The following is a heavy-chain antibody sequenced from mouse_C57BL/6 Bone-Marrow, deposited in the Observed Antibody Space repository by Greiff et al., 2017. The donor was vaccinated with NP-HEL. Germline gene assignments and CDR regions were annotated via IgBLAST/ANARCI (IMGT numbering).Heavy chain of an antibody. CDR2: IYPGDGDT. CDR3: ARVSTTVVYFDY. Sequence: QVQLQQSGPELVKPGASVKISCKASGYAFSSSWMNWVKQRPGKGLEWIGRIYPGDGDTNYNGKFTGKATLTADKSSSTAYMQLSSLTSEDSAVYFCARVSTTVVYFDYWGQGTTLTVSS. V-gene: IGHV1-82*01. D-gene: IGHD1-1*01. J-gene: IGHJ2*01. CDR1: GYAFSSSW.